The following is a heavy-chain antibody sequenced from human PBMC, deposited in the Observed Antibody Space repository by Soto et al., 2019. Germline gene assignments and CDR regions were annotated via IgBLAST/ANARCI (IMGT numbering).Heavy chain of an antibody. Sequence: LSVKCGVGEGCISRSNWCSWVSQPPGKGLEWIGEIYHSGSTNYNPSLKSRVTISVDKSKNQFSLKLSSVTAADTAVYYCARFNSGNYYAAFAIWGQGTMVPVSS. D-gene: IGHD1-26*01. CDR1: EGCISRSNW. CDR3: ARFNSGNYYAAFAI. CDR2: IYHSGST. V-gene: IGHV4-4*02. J-gene: IGHJ3*02.